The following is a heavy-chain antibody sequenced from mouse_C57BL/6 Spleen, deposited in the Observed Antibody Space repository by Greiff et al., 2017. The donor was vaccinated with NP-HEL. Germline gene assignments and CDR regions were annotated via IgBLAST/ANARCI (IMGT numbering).Heavy chain of an antibody. CDR1: GFNIKDYY. J-gene: IGHJ1*03. Sequence: EVKLQESGAELVKPGASVKLSCTASGFNIKDYYMHWVKQRTEQGLEWIGRIDPEDGETKYAPKFQGKATITADTSSNTAYLQLSSLTSEDTAVYYCARSAGTTVPHWYFDVWGTGTTVTVSS. D-gene: IGHD1-1*01. CDR3: ARSAGTTVPHWYFDV. CDR2: IDPEDGET. V-gene: IGHV14-2*01.